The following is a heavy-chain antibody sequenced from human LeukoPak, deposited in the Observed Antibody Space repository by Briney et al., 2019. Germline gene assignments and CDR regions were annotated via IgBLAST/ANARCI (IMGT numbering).Heavy chain of an antibody. J-gene: IGHJ4*02. D-gene: IGHD3-3*01. CDR1: GGSISSYY. CDR2: IYYSGST. CDR3: ARTPYYDFWSGPYYFDY. V-gene: IGHV4-59*08. Sequence: SETLSLTCTVSGGSISSYYWSWIRQPPGKGLEWIGYIYYSGSTNYNPSLKSRVTISVDTSKNQFSLKPSSVTAADTAVYYCARTPYYDFWSGPYYFDYWGQGTLVTVSS.